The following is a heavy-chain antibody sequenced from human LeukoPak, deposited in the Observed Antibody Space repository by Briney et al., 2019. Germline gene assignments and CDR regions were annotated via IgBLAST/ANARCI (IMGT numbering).Heavy chain of an antibody. CDR1: GYGFSSYW. CDR2: ICPGDSDT. V-gene: IGHV5-51*01. D-gene: IGHD3-9*01. Sequence: GESLKISCKGSGYGFSSYWIGWVRQMPGKGLEYMGIICPGDSDTRYSQSFQGQVTISADKSITTAYLQWRSLKASDTAIYYCARYFDSFFFDDWGQGTLVTVSS. J-gene: IGHJ4*02. CDR3: ARYFDSFFFDD.